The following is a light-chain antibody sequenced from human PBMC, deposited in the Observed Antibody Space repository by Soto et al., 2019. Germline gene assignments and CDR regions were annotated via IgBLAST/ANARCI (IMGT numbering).Light chain of an antibody. CDR2: GAF. J-gene: IGKJ1*01. Sequence: EIVLTQSPATLSLSPGERATLSCRASQSVSNSYLAWYQRIPGQSPRLLIYGAFRRATGIPDRFSGSGSGTDFTLTISRLEPEDFAVYYCQQYDSSPWTFGQGTKVEIK. V-gene: IGKV3-20*01. CDR1: QSVSNSY. CDR3: QQYDSSPWT.